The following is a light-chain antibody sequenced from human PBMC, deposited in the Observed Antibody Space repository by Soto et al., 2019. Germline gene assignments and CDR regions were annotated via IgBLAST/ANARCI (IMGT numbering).Light chain of an antibody. CDR1: QIVLSSANNRNY. Sequence: DIVMTQSPDSLAVSLGERATINGKSSQIVLSSANNRNYLVWYQQKPGQPPRLLIHWASTRKFGVPDRFSGSGSVPDFTLTISSLQAEDVAVYYCQQYYSTPRTFGQGTKVEIK. CDR3: QQYYSTPRT. V-gene: IGKV4-1*01. J-gene: IGKJ1*01. CDR2: WAS.